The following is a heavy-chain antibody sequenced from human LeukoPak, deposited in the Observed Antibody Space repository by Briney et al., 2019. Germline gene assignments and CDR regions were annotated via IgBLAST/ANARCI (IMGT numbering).Heavy chain of an antibody. J-gene: IGHJ4*02. Sequence: GGSLRLSCAASGFTFSSYAMSWVRQAPGKGLEWVSAISGSGGSTYYADSVKGRFTISRDNSKNTLYLQMNSLRAEDTAVYYCAKDRSYYDFWSGSILFDYWGQGTLVTVSS. D-gene: IGHD3-3*01. CDR3: AKDRSYYDFWSGSILFDY. CDR2: ISGSGGST. CDR1: GFTFSSYA. V-gene: IGHV3-23*01.